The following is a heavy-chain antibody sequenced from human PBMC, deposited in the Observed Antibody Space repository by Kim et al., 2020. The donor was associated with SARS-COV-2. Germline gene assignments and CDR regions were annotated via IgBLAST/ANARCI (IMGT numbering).Heavy chain of an antibody. J-gene: IGHJ5*02. Sequence: SRVTISVDTSKNQFSLKLSSVTAADTAVYYCARTLGRYYYGSGRQFWFDPWGQGTLVTVSS. V-gene: IGHV4-31*02. CDR3: ARTLGRYYYGSGRQFWFDP. D-gene: IGHD3-10*01.